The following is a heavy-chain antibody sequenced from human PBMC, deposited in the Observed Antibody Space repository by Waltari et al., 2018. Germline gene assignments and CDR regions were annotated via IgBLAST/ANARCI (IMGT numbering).Heavy chain of an antibody. CDR3: AGDHPSAPFDP. Sequence: QMQLVQSGPEVTQPGTSVKVSCKASGFPFTTSAMQSVRRARGQRLEWLGWIVVGSGNTNYAQKFQERVTITRDMSTSTAYMELSSLRSEDTAVYYCAGDHPSAPFDPWGQGTLVTVSS. V-gene: IGHV1-58*02. J-gene: IGHJ5*02. CDR2: IVVGSGNT. CDR1: GFPFTTSA.